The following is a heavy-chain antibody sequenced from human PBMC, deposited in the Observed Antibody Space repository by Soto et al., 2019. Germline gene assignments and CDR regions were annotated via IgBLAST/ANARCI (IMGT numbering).Heavy chain of an antibody. Sequence: QVQLVQSGAEVKKPGSAVKISCKASGGTFNKYAMNWVRQAPGQGLEWMGGIIPIFDTPNYAQKFQGRLTITVDESTTTDYMDLSSLRSEDTAVYYCARSIGSGGVVGAFDYWGQGTQVTVSS. V-gene: IGHV1-69*01. CDR1: GGTFNKYA. CDR2: IIPIFDTP. J-gene: IGHJ4*02. CDR3: ARSIGSGGVVGAFDY. D-gene: IGHD3-16*02.